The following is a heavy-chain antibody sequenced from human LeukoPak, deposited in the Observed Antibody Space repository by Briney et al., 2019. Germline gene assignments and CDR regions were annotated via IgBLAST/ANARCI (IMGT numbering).Heavy chain of an antibody. D-gene: IGHD6-13*01. J-gene: IGHJ4*02. Sequence: GASVKVSCTASGGTFSSYAISWVRQAPGQGLEWMGGIIPIFGTANYAQKFQGRVTITADESTSTAYMELSSLRSEDTAVYYCARGHSSVEEAAAGYYFDYWGQGTLVTVSS. CDR1: GGTFSSYA. CDR2: IIPIFGTA. V-gene: IGHV1-69*01. CDR3: ARGHSSVEEAAAGYYFDY.